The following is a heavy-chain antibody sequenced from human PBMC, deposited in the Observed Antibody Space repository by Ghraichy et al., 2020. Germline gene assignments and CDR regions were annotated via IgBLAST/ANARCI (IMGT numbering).Heavy chain of an antibody. CDR1: GVSISSSSYS. CDR3: ASGVVGATFY. CDR2: INYGWSS. Sequence: SETLSLTCAVSGVSISSSSYSWGCIRQPQGKGLEWIGNINYGWSSFYNPSLKSRVTISVATYKNQFSLKLRSATAAETAVYYGASGVVGATFYWGHGILVTFAS. V-gene: IGHV4-39*01. D-gene: IGHD2-21*01. J-gene: IGHJ4*01.